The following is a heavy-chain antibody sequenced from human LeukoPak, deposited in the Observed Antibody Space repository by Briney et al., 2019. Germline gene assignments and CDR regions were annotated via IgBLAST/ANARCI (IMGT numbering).Heavy chain of an antibody. Sequence: GASVKVSCKASGYTFTSYGISWVRQAPGQGPECMGWINPYNGNTNYALKVQGRVTMTTDTSTSTAYLELRSLRSDDTAIYYCARVSGIVLMVYALGYWGQGTLVTVSS. CDR3: ARVSGIVLMVYALGY. CDR2: INPYNGNT. V-gene: IGHV1-18*01. D-gene: IGHD2-8*01. J-gene: IGHJ4*02. CDR1: GYTFTSYG.